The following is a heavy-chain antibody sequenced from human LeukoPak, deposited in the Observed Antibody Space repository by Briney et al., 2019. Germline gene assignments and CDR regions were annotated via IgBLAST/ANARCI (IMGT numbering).Heavy chain of an antibody. CDR3: AKGYNGYDYAFDI. D-gene: IGHD5-12*01. CDR2: ISYDGSYK. V-gene: IGHV3-30*18. J-gene: IGHJ3*02. Sequence: GGSLRLSCAASGFTFRNTYGFPWVRPAPGKGLEWVAVISYDGSYKYYADSVKGRFTVSRDNPKSVLYLHMNSLRDDDTAVYYCAKGYNGYDYAFDIWGQGTTVIVSS. CDR1: GFTFRNTYG.